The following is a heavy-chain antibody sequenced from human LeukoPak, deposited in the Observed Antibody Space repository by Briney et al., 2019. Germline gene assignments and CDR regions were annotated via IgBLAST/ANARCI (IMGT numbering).Heavy chain of an antibody. CDR2: ISWNSGSI. V-gene: IGHV3-9*01. J-gene: IGHJ4*02. CDR1: GFTFDDYA. D-gene: IGHD6-19*01. Sequence: PGGSLRLSCAASGFTFDDYAMHWVRQAPGKGLEWVSGISWNSGSIGYADSVRGRFTISRDNAKNSLYLQMNSLRAEDTALYYCAAIAVAGTRADYWGQGTLVTVSS. CDR3: AAIAVAGTRADY.